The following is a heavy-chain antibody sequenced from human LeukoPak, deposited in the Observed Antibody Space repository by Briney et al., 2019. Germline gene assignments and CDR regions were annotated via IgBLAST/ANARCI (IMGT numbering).Heavy chain of an antibody. CDR1: GYTFTSFD. CDR3: ARESGFYGSGSRY. V-gene: IGHV1-8*01. J-gene: IGHJ4*02. D-gene: IGHD3-10*01. CDR2: MNPNSGNT. Sequence: EASVKVSCKTSGYTFTSFDINWVRQATGQGLEWMGWMNPNSGNTAYAQKSQGRLIMTRDTSTGTAYMELSSLRSEDTAVYYCARESGFYGSGSRYWGQGTLVTVSS.